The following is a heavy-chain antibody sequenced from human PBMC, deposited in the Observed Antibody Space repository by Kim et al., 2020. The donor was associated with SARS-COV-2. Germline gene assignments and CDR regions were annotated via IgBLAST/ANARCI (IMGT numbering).Heavy chain of an antibody. CDR1: GGSISSYY. J-gene: IGHJ5*02. CDR3: ARGRGVYSSGWYAWFDP. D-gene: IGHD6-19*01. V-gene: IGHV4-59*01. Sequence: SETLSLTCTVSGGSISSYYWSWIRQPPGKGLEWIGYIYYSGSTNYNPSLKSRVTISVDTSKNQFSLKLSSVTAVDTAVYYCARGRGVYSSGWYAWFDPWGQGTLVTVSS. CDR2: IYYSGST.